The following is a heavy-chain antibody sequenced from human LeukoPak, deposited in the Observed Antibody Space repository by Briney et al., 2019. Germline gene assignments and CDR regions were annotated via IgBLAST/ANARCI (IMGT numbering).Heavy chain of an antibody. CDR2: IYYNGNT. V-gene: IGHV4-39*01. D-gene: IGHD6-19*01. CDR3: ARVLEGSSGQHWYFDL. J-gene: IGHJ2*01. CDR1: GGSISSSSYY. Sequence: PSETLSLTCTVSGGSISSSSYYWGWIRQPPGKGLEWIGSIYYNGNTYYNASLKSRITISGDTSKNQFSLKLSSVTAADTAVYYCARVLEGSSGQHWYFDLWGRGTLVTVSS.